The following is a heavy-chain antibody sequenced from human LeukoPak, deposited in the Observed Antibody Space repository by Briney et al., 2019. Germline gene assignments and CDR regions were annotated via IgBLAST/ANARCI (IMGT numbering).Heavy chain of an antibody. Sequence: GGSLRLSCAASGFTFSSYEMNWVRQAPGKGLEWVSYISSSGSTIYYADSVKGRFTISRDNAKNSLYLQMNSLRAEDTAVYYCVRYYGVDIDCWGQGTLVTVSS. CDR2: ISSSGSTI. J-gene: IGHJ4*02. D-gene: IGHD3-10*01. CDR3: VRYYGVDIDC. CDR1: GFTFSSYE. V-gene: IGHV3-48*03.